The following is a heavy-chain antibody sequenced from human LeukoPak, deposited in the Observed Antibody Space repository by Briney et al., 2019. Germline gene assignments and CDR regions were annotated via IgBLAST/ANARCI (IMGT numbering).Heavy chain of an antibody. J-gene: IGHJ5*02. CDR2: IYTTGST. D-gene: IGHD3-9*01. Sequence: PSETLSLTSTVSGASISSGNYYWNWIRQPAGKGLEWIGRIYTTGSTNYSPSLKSRVSISLDASKNQFSLRMRSVTAADTAVYYCARAARNFDWLDWFDPWGQGTLVTVSS. V-gene: IGHV4-61*02. CDR1: GASISSGNYY. CDR3: ARAARNFDWLDWFDP.